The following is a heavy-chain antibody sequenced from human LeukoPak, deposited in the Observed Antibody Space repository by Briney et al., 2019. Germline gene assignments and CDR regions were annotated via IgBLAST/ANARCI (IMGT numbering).Heavy chain of an antibody. D-gene: IGHD3-10*01. Sequence: GGTLRLSCAASGFTFSNAWMSWVRQAPGKGLEWVGRIKSKTDGGTTDYAAPVKGRFTISRDDSKNTLYLQMNSLKTEDTAVYYCTTDGVLWFGELYHFDYWGQGTLVTVSS. J-gene: IGHJ4*02. CDR2: IKSKTDGGTT. CDR3: TTDGVLWFGELYHFDY. V-gene: IGHV3-15*01. CDR1: GFTFSNAW.